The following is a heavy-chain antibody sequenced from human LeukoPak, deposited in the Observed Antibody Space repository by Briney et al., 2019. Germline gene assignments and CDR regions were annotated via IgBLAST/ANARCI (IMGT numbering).Heavy chain of an antibody. CDR3: ARGWFGELEPIDY. CDR1: GFTFSSYW. Sequence: GGSLRDSCAASGFTFSSYWMHWVRQAPGKGLVWVSRINSDGSSTSYADSVKGRFTISRDNAKNTLYLQMNSLRAEDTAVYYCARGWFGELEPIDYWGQGTGVTVSS. CDR2: INSDGSST. J-gene: IGHJ4*02. D-gene: IGHD3-10*01. V-gene: IGHV3-74*01.